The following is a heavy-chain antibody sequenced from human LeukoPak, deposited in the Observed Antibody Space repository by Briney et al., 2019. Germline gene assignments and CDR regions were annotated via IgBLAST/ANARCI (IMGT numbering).Heavy chain of an antibody. CDR1: GFTFSSYG. CDR3: AKDLRGWANWFDP. J-gene: IGHJ5*02. D-gene: IGHD3-16*01. V-gene: IGHV3-23*01. CDR2: ISGSGGST. Sequence: GRSLRLSCAASGFTFSSYGMHWVRQAPGKGLEWVSVISGSGGSTYYADSVKGRFTISRDNSKNTLYLQMNSLRAEDTAVYYCAKDLRGWANWFDPWGQGILVTVSS.